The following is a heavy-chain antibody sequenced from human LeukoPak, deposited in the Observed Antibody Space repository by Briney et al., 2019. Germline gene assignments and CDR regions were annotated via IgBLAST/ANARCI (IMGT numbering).Heavy chain of an antibody. CDR2: INPNSGGT. J-gene: IGHJ4*02. CDR1: GYTFTGYY. V-gene: IGHV1-2*02. D-gene: IGHD5-18*01. CDR3: ARVGKTSGYSYAADFDY. Sequence: GASVKVSCKASGYTFTGYYMHWVRQAPGQGLEWMGWINPNSGGTNYAQKFQGRVTMTRDTSISTAYMELSRLRSDDTAVYYCARVGKTSGYSYAADFDYWGQGTLVTVSS.